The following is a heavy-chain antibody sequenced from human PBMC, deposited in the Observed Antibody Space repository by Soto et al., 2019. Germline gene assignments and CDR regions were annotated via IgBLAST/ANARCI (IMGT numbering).Heavy chain of an antibody. Sequence: EVQLLESGGGLVQPGGSLRLSCVASGFSFGGYAMSWVRQAPGKGLEWVTGVSGSGATSYYADSVRGRFTISRDNSKNTLYLQMNSLGPDDTAVYYCAQRTRGYSSSPFDYWGQGTLVTVSS. D-gene: IGHD6-13*01. V-gene: IGHV3-23*01. CDR1: GFSFGGYA. CDR3: AQRTRGYSSSPFDY. J-gene: IGHJ4*02. CDR2: VSGSGATS.